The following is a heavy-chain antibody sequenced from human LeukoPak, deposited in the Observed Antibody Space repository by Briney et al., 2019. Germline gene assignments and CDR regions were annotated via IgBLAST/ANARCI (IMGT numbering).Heavy chain of an antibody. CDR2: INPDGSYT. Sequence: HPGGSLRLSCADSGFTFSTYWIHWVRQTPGKGLDWVSRINPDGSYTSYADSVKGRFTISRDNARNTLYLQVDRLRVEDTALYYCAMDLAGYHDSWGQGTMVTVSS. D-gene: IGHD3-9*01. J-gene: IGHJ4*02. CDR1: GFTFSTYW. V-gene: IGHV3-74*01. CDR3: AMDLAGYHDS.